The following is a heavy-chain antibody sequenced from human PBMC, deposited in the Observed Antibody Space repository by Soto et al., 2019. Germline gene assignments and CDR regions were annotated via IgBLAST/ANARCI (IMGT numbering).Heavy chain of an antibody. CDR3: TSGVLDY. V-gene: IGHV1-8*01. CDR2: MNPNSGNT. J-gene: IGHJ4*02. CDR1: GYTFTSYD. D-gene: IGHD3-10*02. Sequence: ASVKVSCKASGYTFTSYDINWVRQATGQGLEWMGWMNPNSGNTGYAQKFQGRVTMTRNTSISTAYMELNSLKTEDTAVYYCTSGVLDYWGQGTLVTVPQ.